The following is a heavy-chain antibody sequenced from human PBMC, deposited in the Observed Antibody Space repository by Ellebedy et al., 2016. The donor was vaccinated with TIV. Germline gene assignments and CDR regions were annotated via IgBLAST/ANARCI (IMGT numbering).Heavy chain of an antibody. CDR3: ASYPATVTSFC. V-gene: IGHV4-61*01. CDR2: IYYSGIT. J-gene: IGHJ4*02. Sequence: SETLSLXXTVSGGSVSSGSYYWSWIRQPPGKGLEWIGYIYYSGITNYNPSLKSRVTISVDKSKNQFSLKLSSVTAADTAVYYCASYPATVTSFCWGQGTLVTVSS. CDR1: GGSVSSGSYY. D-gene: IGHD4-17*01.